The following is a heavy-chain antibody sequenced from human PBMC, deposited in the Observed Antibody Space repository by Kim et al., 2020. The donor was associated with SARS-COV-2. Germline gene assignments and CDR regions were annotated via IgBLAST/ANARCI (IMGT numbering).Heavy chain of an antibody. Sequence: RITNYADSVKGRFTISRDTAKNTLYLQMDSLRAEDTAVYYCVKENDDFDMWGQGTMVTVSS. V-gene: IGHV3-74*01. CDR3: VKENDDFDM. CDR2: RIT. J-gene: IGHJ3*02.